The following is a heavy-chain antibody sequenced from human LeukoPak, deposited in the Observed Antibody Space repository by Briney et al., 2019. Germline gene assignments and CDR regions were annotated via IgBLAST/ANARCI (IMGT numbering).Heavy chain of an antibody. CDR3: ARTPLRGATFFTSYPNWFDT. CDR1: GLSISSGSYY. D-gene: IGHD3-10*01. CDR2: VYSSGST. V-gene: IGHV4-61*02. J-gene: IGHJ5*02. Sequence: SETLSLTCTVSGLSISSGSYYWSWIRQPAGKGLEWIERVYSSGSTDYNPSLKSRLSISVDTSKIQFSLRLSSVTVADTAVYYCARTPLRGATFFTSYPNWFDTWGQGTLVTVSS.